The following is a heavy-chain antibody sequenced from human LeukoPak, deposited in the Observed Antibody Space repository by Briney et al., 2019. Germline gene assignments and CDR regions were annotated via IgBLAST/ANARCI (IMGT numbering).Heavy chain of an antibody. CDR3: ARDLANSFLLDY. CDR1: GFTSIHVS. CDR2: ITYDGSDK. Sequence: GGSLRLSLAAFGFTSIHVSMHSVRQAPGKGLEWVVVITYDGSDKSYADSVKGRFTVSRDNSKNTLYLQMNSLKPEDTAVYSCARDLANSFLLDYWGRGTLVSVSP. J-gene: IGHJ4*02. V-gene: IGHV3-30-3*01. D-gene: IGHD1/OR15-1a*01.